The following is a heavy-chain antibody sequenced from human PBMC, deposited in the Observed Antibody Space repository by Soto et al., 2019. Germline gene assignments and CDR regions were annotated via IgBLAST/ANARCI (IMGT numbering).Heavy chain of an antibody. CDR2: IWYDGSNK. Sequence: QVQLVESGGGVVQPGRSLRLSCAASGFTFSSYGMHWVRQAPGKGLEWVAVIWYDGSNKYYADSVKGRFTISRDNSKNTLYLQMNSLRAEDTAVYYCARDRGYSGYVSLAYWGQGILVTVSS. D-gene: IGHD5-12*01. CDR1: GFTFSSYG. J-gene: IGHJ4*02. CDR3: ARDRGYSGYVSLAY. V-gene: IGHV3-33*01.